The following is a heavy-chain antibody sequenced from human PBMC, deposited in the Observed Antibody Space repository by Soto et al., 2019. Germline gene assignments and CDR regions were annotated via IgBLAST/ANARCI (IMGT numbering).Heavy chain of an antibody. CDR2: VGRRSDI. V-gene: IGHV3-21*01. CDR3: AREETAWPLAYGLDV. Sequence: GGSLRLSCEASGFSFSTYSMHWVRQAPGKGLEWVSSVGRRSDIYYADSVKGRFTISRDNAKNSVSLQMNSLRDEDTAVYYCAREETAWPLAYGLDVWGQGTTVTVSS. J-gene: IGHJ6*02. CDR1: GFSFSTYS. D-gene: IGHD2-21*02.